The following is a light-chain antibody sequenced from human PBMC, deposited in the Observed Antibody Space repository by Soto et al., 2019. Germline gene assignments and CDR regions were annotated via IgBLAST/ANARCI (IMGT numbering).Light chain of an antibody. V-gene: IGKV3-11*01. Sequence: EIALKQSPATLSLSPGERATLSCRASQSVSSYSAWYQQKPGQAPRLLIYDASNRATGIPARFSGSGSGTDFTLTISSLEPEDFAVYYCQQRSNWPPWTFGQGTKV. CDR1: QSVSSY. CDR3: QQRSNWPPWT. J-gene: IGKJ1*01. CDR2: DAS.